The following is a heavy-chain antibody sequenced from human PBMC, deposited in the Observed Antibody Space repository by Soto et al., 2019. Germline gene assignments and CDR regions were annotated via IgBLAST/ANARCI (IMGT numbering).Heavy chain of an antibody. CDR1: GYTFTSYG. Sequence: ASVKVSCKASGYTFTSYGISWVRQAPGQGLEWMGWISAYNGNTNYAQKLQGRVTMTTDTSTSTAYMELRSLRSDDTAVYYCAREFYCTNGVCPPEYWGQGKLVTVSS. CDR2: ISAYNGNT. D-gene: IGHD2-8*01. CDR3: AREFYCTNGVCPPEY. V-gene: IGHV1-18*01. J-gene: IGHJ4*02.